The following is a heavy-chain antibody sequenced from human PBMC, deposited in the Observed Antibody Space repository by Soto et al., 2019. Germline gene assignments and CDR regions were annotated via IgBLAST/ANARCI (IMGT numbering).Heavy chain of an antibody. V-gene: IGHV4-59*01. CDR2: IDHSGST. D-gene: IGHD1-26*01. CDR3: ATDIGGPNFNGSMNRFAT. Sequence: QVQVRESGPGLVKPSETLSLVCTVSGGSISSFFWSWIRQPPGKGLEWIGFIDHSGSTASNPSLRSRATTSVEMSKNHISLRLNSLTTADLAMSYCATDIGGPNFNGSMNRFATWGQGTLVLVSS. J-gene: IGHJ5*02. CDR1: GGSISSFF.